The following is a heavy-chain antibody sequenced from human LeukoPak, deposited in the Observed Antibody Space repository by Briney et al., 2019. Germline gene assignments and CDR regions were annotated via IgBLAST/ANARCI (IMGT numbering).Heavy chain of an antibody. CDR1: GGSISSGSYY. V-gene: IGHV4-61*02. Sequence: SETLSLTCTVSGGSISSGSYYWSWIRQPAGKGLKWIGRIYTSGSTNYNPSLKSRVTISVDTSKNQFSLKLSSVTAADTAVYYCARRLRYFDSDAFDIWGQGTMVTVSS. CDR2: IYTSGST. D-gene: IGHD3-9*01. J-gene: IGHJ3*02. CDR3: ARRLRYFDSDAFDI.